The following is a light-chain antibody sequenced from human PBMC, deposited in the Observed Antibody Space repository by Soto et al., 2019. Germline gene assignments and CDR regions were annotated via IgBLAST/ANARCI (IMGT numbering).Light chain of an antibody. J-gene: IGLJ2*01. V-gene: IGLV2-14*01. CDR1: SSDVGGYNY. CDR3: SSYTSSRLV. CDR2: DVS. Sequence: QSALTQPASVSGSPGQSITISCTGTSSDVGGYNYVSWYQQHPGKAPKLMIYDVSNRPSGVSNRFSGSKSGNTASLTISGLQADDEADYYCSSYTSSRLVFGGGTKVTVL.